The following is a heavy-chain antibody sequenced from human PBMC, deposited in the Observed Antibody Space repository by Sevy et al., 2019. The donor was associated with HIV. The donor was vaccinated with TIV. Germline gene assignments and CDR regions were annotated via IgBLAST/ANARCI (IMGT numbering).Heavy chain of an antibody. CDR3: AKDLRYYDSSGGGDY. Sequence: GGSLRLSCAASGFTFSSYGMHWVRQAPGKGLEWVAVISYDGSNKYYADSVKGRFTISRDNSKNTRYLQMNSLRAEDTAVYYCAKDLRYYDSSGGGDYWGQGTLVTVSS. D-gene: IGHD3-22*01. CDR1: GFTFSSYG. V-gene: IGHV3-30*18. J-gene: IGHJ4*02. CDR2: ISYDGSNK.